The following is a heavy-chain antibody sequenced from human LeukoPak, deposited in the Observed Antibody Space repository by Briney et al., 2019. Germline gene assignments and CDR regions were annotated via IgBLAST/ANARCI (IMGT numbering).Heavy chain of an antibody. D-gene: IGHD2-2*01. V-gene: IGHV3-7*03. CDR1: GFTFSNYW. CDR3: ARDYWRSIEY. Sequence: GGSLRLSCAASGFTFSNYWMSWVRQAPRKGLEWVAIINEDGSTKYYVDSLKGRFVISRDNAKNSLYLQMSGLRADDTAVYYCARDYWRSIEYRGQGALVTVSS. CDR2: INEDGSTK. J-gene: IGHJ4*02.